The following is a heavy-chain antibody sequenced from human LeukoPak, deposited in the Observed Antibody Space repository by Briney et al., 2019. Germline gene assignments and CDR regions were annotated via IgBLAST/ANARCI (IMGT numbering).Heavy chain of an antibody. D-gene: IGHD6-19*01. CDR2: IYYSGST. V-gene: IGHV4-59*01. CDR1: GGSISSYY. J-gene: IGHJ4*02. Sequence: SETLSLTCTVSGGSISSYYWSWIRQPPGKGLEWIGYIYYSGSTNYNPSLKSRVTISVDTCKNQFSLKLSSVTAADAAVYYCARDGDGRGWSDYWGQGTLVTVSS. CDR3: ARDGDGRGWSDY.